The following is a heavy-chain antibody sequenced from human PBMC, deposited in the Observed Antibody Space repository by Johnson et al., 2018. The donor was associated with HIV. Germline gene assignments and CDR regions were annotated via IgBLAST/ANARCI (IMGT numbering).Heavy chain of an antibody. CDR3: AKDLTPYGLYVDAFDI. V-gene: IGHV3-66*01. Sequence: VQLVESGGGLVQPGGSLRLSCAASGFTVSSNYMSWVRQAPGKGLEWVAVIYSGGSTYYVDSVKGGFTISRDNSRNMLYLQMNNLRPEDTAVDYWAKDLTPYGLYVDAFDIWGQGTMVTISS. D-gene: IGHD4-17*01. J-gene: IGHJ3*02. CDR1: GFTVSSNY. CDR2: IYSGGST.